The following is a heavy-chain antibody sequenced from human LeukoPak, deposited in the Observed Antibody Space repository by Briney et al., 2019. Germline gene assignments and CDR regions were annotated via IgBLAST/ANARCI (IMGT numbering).Heavy chain of an antibody. CDR2: ISSSGSTI. Sequence: PGGSLRLSCAASGFTFSDYYMNWIRQAPGKGLEWISYISSSGSTIYYADSVRGRFTMSRDNAKSSLYLQVNSLRAEDTAIYYCARRRDYFDYWGQGTLVTVSS. V-gene: IGHV3-11*01. J-gene: IGHJ4*02. CDR1: GFTFSDYY. CDR3: ARRRDYFDY.